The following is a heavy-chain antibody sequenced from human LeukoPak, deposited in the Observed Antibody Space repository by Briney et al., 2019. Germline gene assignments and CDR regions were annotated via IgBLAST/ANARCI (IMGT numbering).Heavy chain of an antibody. CDR3: ARRRAVAGTYYFDL. D-gene: IGHD6-19*01. CDR1: GYTFTSYW. J-gene: IGHJ4*02. Sequence: GESLKISCMGSGYTFTSYWIGWVRQMPGKGLEWMGIIYPGDSDSRYSPSFQGQVTTLVDKSISTAYLQWSSLKASDTAMYYCARRRAVAGTYYFDLWGQGTLVTVSS. V-gene: IGHV5-51*01. CDR2: IYPGDSDS.